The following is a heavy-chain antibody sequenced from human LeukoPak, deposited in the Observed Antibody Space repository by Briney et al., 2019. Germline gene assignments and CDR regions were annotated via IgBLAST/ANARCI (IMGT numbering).Heavy chain of an antibody. CDR1: GFTFRGYA. V-gene: IGHV3-23*01. CDR3: AKRISARIAVAGIGAALDV. CDR2: ISGSGGST. J-gene: IGHJ6*04. D-gene: IGHD6-19*01. Sequence: PGGSLRLSCAASGFTFRGYAMSWVRQAPGKGLEWVSAISGSGGSTYYADSVKGRFTISRDNSKNTLYLQMNSLRAEDTAVYYCAKRISARIAVAGIGAALDVWGKGTTVTVSS.